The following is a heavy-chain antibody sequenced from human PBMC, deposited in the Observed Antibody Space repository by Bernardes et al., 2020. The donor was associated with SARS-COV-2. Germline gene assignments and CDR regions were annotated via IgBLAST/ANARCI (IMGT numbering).Heavy chain of an antibody. D-gene: IGHD5-12*01. CDR3: AKAAAVDIVATQPHELYGMDV. V-gene: IGHV3-9*01. Sequence: GGSLRLSCAASGFTFDDYAMHWVRQAPGKGLEWVSGISWNSGSIGYADSVKGRFTISRDNAKNSLYLQMNSLRAEDTALYYCAKAAAVDIVATQPHELYGMDVWGQGTTVTVSS. CDR1: GFTFDDYA. J-gene: IGHJ6*02. CDR2: ISWNSGSI.